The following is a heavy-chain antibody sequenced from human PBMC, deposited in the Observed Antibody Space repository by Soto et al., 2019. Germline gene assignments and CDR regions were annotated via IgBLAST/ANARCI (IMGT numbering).Heavy chain of an antibody. CDR1: GYTFTSYA. Sequence: QVQLVQSGAEVKKPGASVKVSCKASGYTFTSYAMHWVRQAPGQRLEWMGWINAGNGNTKYSQKFQGRVTITRDTSASTAYMELSSLRSEDTAVYYCATTLTYDYYDSSNPDYWGQGTLVTVSS. J-gene: IGHJ4*02. CDR3: ATTLTYDYYDSSNPDY. V-gene: IGHV1-3*01. D-gene: IGHD3-22*01. CDR2: INAGNGNT.